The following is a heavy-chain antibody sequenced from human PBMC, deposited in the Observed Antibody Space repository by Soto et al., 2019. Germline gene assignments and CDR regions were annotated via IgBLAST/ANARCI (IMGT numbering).Heavy chain of an antibody. D-gene: IGHD3-16*01. CDR1: GDTFTVYS. CDR3: AKPAQSGENYYYFGMDV. Sequence: ASVKVSCKASGDTFTVYSIHWVRQAPGQGLEWMGGINPTSGATNYAQNFQSCVTMTRDTSITAAYVELSRLKSDDTAVYYCAKPAQSGENYYYFGMDVWGQGTTVTVSS. J-gene: IGHJ6*02. V-gene: IGHV1-2*04. CDR2: INPTSGAT.